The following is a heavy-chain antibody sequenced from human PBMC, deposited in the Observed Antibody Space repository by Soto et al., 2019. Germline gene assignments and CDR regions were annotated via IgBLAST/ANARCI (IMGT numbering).Heavy chain of an antibody. V-gene: IGHV2-5*02. D-gene: IGHD3-10*01. J-gene: IGHJ6*02. CDR2: IYWDDDK. CDR3: AHTSGISWFAMTHLDV. CDR1: GFSLSTSGVG. Sequence: ESGPTLVNPTQTLTLTCSFSGFSLSTSGVGVGWIRQPPGKALEWLSLIYWDDDKRYSSSLKSRLTITKDTSKNQVVLTMTNMDPVDTATYYCAHTSGISWFAMTHLDVWGQGTTVTVSS.